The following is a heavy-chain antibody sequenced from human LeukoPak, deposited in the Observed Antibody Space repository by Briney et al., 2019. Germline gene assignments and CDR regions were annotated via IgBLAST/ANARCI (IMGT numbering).Heavy chain of an antibody. CDR1: GFTFSDYY. Sequence: PGGSLRLPCAASGFTFSDYYMSWIRQAPGKGLEWVSYISSSSSYTNYADSVKGRFTISRDNAKNSLYLQMDSLRAEDTAVYYCARDIGRGDYWGQGTLVTVSS. V-gene: IGHV3-11*06. CDR3: ARDIGRGDY. J-gene: IGHJ4*02. CDR2: ISSSSSYT. D-gene: IGHD1-26*01.